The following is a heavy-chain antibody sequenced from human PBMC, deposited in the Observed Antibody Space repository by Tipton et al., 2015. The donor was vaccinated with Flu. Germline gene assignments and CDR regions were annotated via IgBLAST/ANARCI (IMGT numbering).Heavy chain of an antibody. Sequence: TLSLTCAVSGYSISSGYYWGWIRQPPGKGLEWIGSIYHSGSTYYNPSLKSRVTISVDTSKNQFSLKLSSVTAADTAVYYGARADTDYDYVSAYLDYWGQGTLVTVSS. V-gene: IGHV4-38-2*01. CDR3: ARADTDYDYVSAYLDY. CDR2: IYHSGST. J-gene: IGHJ4*02. D-gene: IGHD3-16*01. CDR1: GYSISSGYY.